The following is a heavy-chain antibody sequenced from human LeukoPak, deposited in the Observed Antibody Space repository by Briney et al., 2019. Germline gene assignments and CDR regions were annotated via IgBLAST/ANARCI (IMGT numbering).Heavy chain of an antibody. CDR2: INHSGST. J-gene: IGHJ4*02. CDR1: GGSFSGYY. D-gene: IGHD1-26*01. V-gene: IGHV4-34*01. CDR3: ARGSSLATDY. Sequence: SETLSLTCAVYGGSFSGYYWSWIRQPPGKGLEWIGEINHSGSTNYNPSLKSRVTISADTSKNQFSLKLSSVTAADTAVYYCARGSSLATDYWGQGTLVTVSS.